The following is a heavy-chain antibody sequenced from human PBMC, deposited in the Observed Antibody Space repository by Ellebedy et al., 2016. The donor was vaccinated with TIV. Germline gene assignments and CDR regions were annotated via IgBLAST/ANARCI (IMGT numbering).Heavy chain of an antibody. CDR2: ISHDGSLK. J-gene: IGHJ4*02. CDR3: ARGASTGDY. D-gene: IGHD1-26*01. V-gene: IGHV3-30*03. Sequence: GESLKISCAASGFTFSNFDMDWVRQAPGKGLEWVAVISHDGSLKFYADSVKGRFSISRDNSKNTLYLQMNSLRAEDTAVYYCARGASTGDYWGQGTLVTVSS. CDR1: GFTFSNFD.